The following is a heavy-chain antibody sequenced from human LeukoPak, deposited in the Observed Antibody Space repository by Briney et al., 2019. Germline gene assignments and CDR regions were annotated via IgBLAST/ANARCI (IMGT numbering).Heavy chain of an antibody. Sequence: GSLRLSCAASGFTFSDYYWSWIRQPPGKGLEWIGEVNHSGGTNYNPYLKSRVTISVDTSKNQFSLKLSSVTAADTAVYYCARGSGLYCSSTSCPYNYWGQGTLVTVSS. J-gene: IGHJ4*02. CDR2: VNHSGGT. V-gene: IGHV4-34*01. D-gene: IGHD2-2*01. CDR3: ARGSGLYCSSTSCPYNY. CDR1: GFTFSDYY.